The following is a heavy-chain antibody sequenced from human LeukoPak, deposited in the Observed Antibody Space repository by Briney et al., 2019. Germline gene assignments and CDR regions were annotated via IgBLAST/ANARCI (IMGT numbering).Heavy chain of an antibody. CDR1: DYTFTSYS. CDR3: AREIAARLGFRYIDY. CDR2: ICAYNSNT. Sequence: GASVTVTCKASDYTFTSYSISWVRHAPGQGLLQMRFICAYNSNTNYAQKLPVRVTMTTDTFNTTTYMELRSPRSEDTAVYYCAREIAARLGFRYIDYWGQGTLVTVSS. J-gene: IGHJ4*02. V-gene: IGHV1-18*01. D-gene: IGHD6-6*01.